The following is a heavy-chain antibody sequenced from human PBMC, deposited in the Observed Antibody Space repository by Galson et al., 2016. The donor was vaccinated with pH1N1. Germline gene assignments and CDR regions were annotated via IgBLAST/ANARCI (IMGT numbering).Heavy chain of an antibody. D-gene: IGHD5-18*01. Sequence: SVKVSCKASGYTFTNYGITWVRQAPGQGLEWMAWMSAYHGNTNSAQKFQGRVTMATDTSTNTAYMELRNLTSDDTAVYYCARDVRISLWLPDFWGQGTLVTVSS. CDR1: GYTFTNYG. CDR3: ARDVRISLWLPDF. V-gene: IGHV1-18*01. CDR2: MSAYHGNT. J-gene: IGHJ4*02.